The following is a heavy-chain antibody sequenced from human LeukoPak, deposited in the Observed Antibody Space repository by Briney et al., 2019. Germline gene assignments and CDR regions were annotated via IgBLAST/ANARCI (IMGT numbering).Heavy chain of an antibody. CDR1: GFTFSSYA. J-gene: IGHJ5*02. D-gene: IGHD6-13*01. CDR3: AKDEFASSWYSNADWFDP. Sequence: GGSLRLSCAASGFTFSSYAMSWVRQAPGKGLEWVSAISGSGGSTYYADSVKGRFTISRDNSKNTLYLQMNSLRAEDTAVYYCAKDEFASSWYSNADWFDPWGQGTLVTVSS. V-gene: IGHV3-23*01. CDR2: ISGSGGST.